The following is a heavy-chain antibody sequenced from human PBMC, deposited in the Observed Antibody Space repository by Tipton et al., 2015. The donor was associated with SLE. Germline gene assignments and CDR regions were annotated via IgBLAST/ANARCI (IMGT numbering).Heavy chain of an antibody. J-gene: IGHJ4*02. CDR1: GGSFTSHF. CDR3: AKGDCGGSCYPFDY. Sequence: TLSLTCTVSGGSFTSHFWSWIRQPPGKGLEWIGNIYSGGRTYYNPSLKSRVTISVDTSKNQFSLKLTSVTAADTAVYYCAKGDCGGSCYPFDYWGQGTRVTVSS. D-gene: IGHD2-21*01. CDR2: IYSGGRT. V-gene: IGHV4-59*11.